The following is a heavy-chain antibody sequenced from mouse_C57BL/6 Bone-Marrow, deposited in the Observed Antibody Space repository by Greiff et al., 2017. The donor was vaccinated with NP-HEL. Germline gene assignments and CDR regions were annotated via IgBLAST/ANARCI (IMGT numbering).Heavy chain of an antibody. Sequence: EVHLVESGEGLVKPGGSLKLSCAASGFTFSSYAMSWVRQTPEKRLEWVAYISSGGDYIYYADTVKGRFTISRDNARNTLYLQMSSLKSEDTAMYYCTRVNWDDAMDYWGQGTSVTVSS. CDR1: GFTFSSYA. D-gene: IGHD4-1*02. CDR3: TRVNWDDAMDY. CDR2: ISSGGDYI. V-gene: IGHV5-9-1*02. J-gene: IGHJ4*01.